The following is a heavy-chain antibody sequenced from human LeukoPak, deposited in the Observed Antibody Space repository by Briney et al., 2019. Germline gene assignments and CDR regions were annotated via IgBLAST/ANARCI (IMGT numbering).Heavy chain of an antibody. CDR3: ARGQDGSSSYNWFDP. J-gene: IGHJ5*01. V-gene: IGHV5-51*01. Sequence: GESLKISCKGSGYSFTSYWIGWVRQMPGKGLEWMGIIYPGDSDTRYSPSFQGQVTISADKSISTAYLQWSSLKASDTAMYYCARGQDGSSSYNWFDPWGQGTTVTVSS. D-gene: IGHD6-13*01. CDR1: GYSFTSYW. CDR2: IYPGDSDT.